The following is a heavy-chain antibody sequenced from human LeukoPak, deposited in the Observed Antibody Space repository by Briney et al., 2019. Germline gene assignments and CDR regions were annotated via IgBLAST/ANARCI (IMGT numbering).Heavy chain of an antibody. D-gene: IGHD6-19*01. Sequence: ASVKVSCKASGYTFTSYDINWVRQATGQGLEWMGWINPNSGGTNYAQKFQGRVTMTRDTSISTAYMELSRLRSDDTAVYYCARVGYSSGWYYFDYWGQGTLVTVSS. CDR1: GYTFTSYD. CDR3: ARVGYSSGWYYFDY. CDR2: INPNSGGT. V-gene: IGHV1-2*02. J-gene: IGHJ4*02.